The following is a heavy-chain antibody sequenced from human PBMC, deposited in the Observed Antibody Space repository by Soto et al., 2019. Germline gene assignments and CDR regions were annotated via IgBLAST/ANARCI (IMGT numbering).Heavy chain of an antibody. J-gene: IGHJ4*02. Sequence: PGESLKISCKASGYSFTTYWIGWVRQMPGKGLEWMWIIYPGDSDTRYSPSFQGQVTISGDQSISNAYLQWSSLKASDSAMFYCARKDIAGNSVDFWGQGTLVTVSS. V-gene: IGHV5-51*01. CDR1: GYSFTTYW. CDR3: ARKDIAGNSVDF. CDR2: IYPGDSDT. D-gene: IGHD6-13*01.